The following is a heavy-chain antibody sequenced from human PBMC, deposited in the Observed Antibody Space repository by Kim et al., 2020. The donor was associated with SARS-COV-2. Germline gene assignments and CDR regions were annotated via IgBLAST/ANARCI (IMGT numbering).Heavy chain of an antibody. V-gene: IGHV3-23*01. CDR2: ISGSGGST. D-gene: IGHD2-15*01. Sequence: GGSLRLSCAASGFTFKNYAMNWVRQAPGRGPEWVSAISGSGGSTFYGDSVKGRFTMSRDNSKNPLYLQMTSLRAEDSAVYYCAKARGVVVASPNGARDVWGQGTTVPVAS. CDR1: GFTFKNYA. CDR3: AKARGVVVASPNGARDV. J-gene: IGHJ6*02.